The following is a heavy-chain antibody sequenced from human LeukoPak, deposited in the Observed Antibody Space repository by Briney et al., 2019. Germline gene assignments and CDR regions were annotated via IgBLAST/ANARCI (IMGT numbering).Heavy chain of an antibody. CDR3: ARDRCSGGGCYYYYMDV. D-gene: IGHD2-15*01. CDR1: GFTVSSNY. J-gene: IGHJ6*03. V-gene: IGHV3-11*01. CDR2: ISASSTDI. Sequence: GGSLRLSCAASGFTVSSNYMSWVRQAPGKGLEWVSCISASSTDIHYPDSVKGRFTISRDNAKNSLYLQMNSLRAEDTAVYYCARDRCSGGGCYYYYMDVWGKGTTVTISS.